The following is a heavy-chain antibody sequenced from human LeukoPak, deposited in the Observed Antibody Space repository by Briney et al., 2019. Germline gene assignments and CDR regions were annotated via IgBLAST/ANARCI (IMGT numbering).Heavy chain of an antibody. Sequence: PSETLSLTCTVSGGSISSSSYYWGWIRQPPGKGLEWIGRIYYSGSTYYNPSLKSRVTISVDTSKNQFSLKLSSVTAADTAVYYCASWAGNTQSDSWSGPFDYWGQGTLVTVSS. CDR1: GGSISSSSYY. D-gene: IGHD3-3*01. CDR3: ASWAGNTQSDSWSGPFDY. J-gene: IGHJ4*02. V-gene: IGHV4-39*01. CDR2: IYYSGST.